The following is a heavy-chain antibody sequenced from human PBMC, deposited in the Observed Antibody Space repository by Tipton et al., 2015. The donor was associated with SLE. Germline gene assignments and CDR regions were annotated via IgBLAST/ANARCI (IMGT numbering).Heavy chain of an antibody. D-gene: IGHD3-22*01. CDR3: ARHGPMSYYDTSVHPNFDY. Sequence: TLSLTCTVSGASVTTSGYYWGWIRRPPGKGLEWIGSIYYSGGTYYNPSIKSRVIISVDTPRNQFSLKLISVTAADTAVYYCARHGPMSYYDTSVHPNFDYWGQGTLATVSS. CDR1: GASVTTSGYY. CDR2: IYYSGGT. J-gene: IGHJ4*02. V-gene: IGHV4-39*01.